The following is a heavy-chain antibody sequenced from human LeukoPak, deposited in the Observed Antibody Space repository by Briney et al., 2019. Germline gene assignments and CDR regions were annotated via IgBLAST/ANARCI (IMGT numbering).Heavy chain of an antibody. V-gene: IGHV1-18*01. CDR2: ITTYNGNT. J-gene: IGHJ5*02. CDR1: GYTFTSSG. Sequence: GASVKVSCKASGYTFTSSGITWVRQAPGQGLEWMGWITTYNGNTYYAQNFQGRVTMTADTSTSTAYMEVRSLRSDDTAVYYCARLSPPIASFCSGGTCYSGGFDPWGQGTLVTVSS. CDR3: ARLSPPIASFCSGGTCYSGGFDP. D-gene: IGHD2-15*01.